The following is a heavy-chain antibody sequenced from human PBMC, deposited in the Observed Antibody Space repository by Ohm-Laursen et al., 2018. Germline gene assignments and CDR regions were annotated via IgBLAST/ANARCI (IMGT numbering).Heavy chain of an antibody. CDR2: ISGGGGGT. D-gene: IGHD1-26*01. J-gene: IGHJ4*02. V-gene: IGHV3-23*01. CDR1: GFTFSSYA. CDR3: AKDWEQNRHGSSADY. Sequence: SLRLSCAASGFTFSSYAMTWVRQAPGKGLEWVSGISGGGGGTYYADSVKGRFTISRDNSKNTLYLQMNSLRAEDTAVYYCAKDWEQNRHGSSADYWGQGTQVTVSS.